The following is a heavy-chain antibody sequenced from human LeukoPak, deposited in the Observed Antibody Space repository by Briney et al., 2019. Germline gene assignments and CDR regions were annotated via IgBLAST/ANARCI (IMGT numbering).Heavy chain of an antibody. D-gene: IGHD4-17*01. CDR1: GGTFSSYA. V-gene: IGHV1-69*04. CDR2: IIPILGIA. J-gene: IGHJ4*02. CDR3: ARDNYDYGDLGRGFPPYYFDY. Sequence: ASVKVSCKASGGTFSSYATSWVRQAPGQGLEWMGRIIPILGIANYAQKFQGRVTITADKSTSTAYMELSSLRSEDTAVYYCARDNYDYGDLGRGFPPYYFDYWGQGTLVTVSS.